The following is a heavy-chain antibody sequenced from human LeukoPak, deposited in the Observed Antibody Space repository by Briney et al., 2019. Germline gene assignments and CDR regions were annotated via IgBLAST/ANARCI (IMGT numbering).Heavy chain of an antibody. CDR2: INHSGSS. CDR1: GGSIRSAAYY. J-gene: IGHJ6*03. CDR3: ARGVPAVYSSINDNYYYYMDV. V-gene: IGHV4-39*07. Sequence: SETLSLTCNVSGGSIRSAAYYWAWIRQPPGKGLEWIGEINHSGSSNYNPSLKSRVTISVDTSKNQFSLKLSSVTAADTAVYYCARGVPAVYSSINDNYYYYMDVWGKGTTVTVSS. D-gene: IGHD6-6*01.